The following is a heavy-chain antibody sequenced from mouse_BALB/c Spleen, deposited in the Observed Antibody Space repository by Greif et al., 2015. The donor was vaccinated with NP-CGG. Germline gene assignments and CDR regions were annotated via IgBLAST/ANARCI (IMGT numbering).Heavy chain of an antibody. CDR1: GFTFSSYA. CDR2: ISSGGST. J-gene: IGHJ1*01. CDR3: ARTCGSSYWYFDV. Sequence: EVMLVESGGGLVKPGGSLKLSCAASGFTFSSYAMSWVRQTPEKRLEWVASISSGGSTYYPDSVKGRFTISRDNARNILYLQMSSLRSEDTAMYYCARTCGSSYWYFDVWGAGTTVTVSS. D-gene: IGHD1-1*01. V-gene: IGHV5-6-5*01.